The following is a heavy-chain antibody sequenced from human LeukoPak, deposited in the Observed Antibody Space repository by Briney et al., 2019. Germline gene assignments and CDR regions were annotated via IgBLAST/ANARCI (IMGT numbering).Heavy chain of an antibody. J-gene: IGHJ5*02. CDR1: GFPFNRYV. Sequence: GGVPGLSFAAPGFPFNRYVMRRGRPGPGKGRGGGFGINGSGGSTNYAASVKGRFTISRDNSKNTLYLQMNSLRAEDTALYYCAKTSWYCSGGSCSNWFDPWGQGTLVTVSS. D-gene: IGHD2-15*01. CDR3: AKTSWYCSGGSCSNWFDP. V-gene: IGHV3-23*01. CDR2: INGSGGST.